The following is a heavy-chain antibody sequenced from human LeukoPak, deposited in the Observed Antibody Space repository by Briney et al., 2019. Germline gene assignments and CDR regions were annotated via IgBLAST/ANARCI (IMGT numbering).Heavy chain of an antibody. CDR1: GDSVSSNSAA. J-gene: IGHJ5*02. Sequence: SQTLSLTCAISGDSVSSNSAAWNWIRQSPSGGLEWLGRTYYRSKWYNDYAVSVKSRITINPDTSKNQFSLQLNSVTPEDTAVYYCARERAAGYNWFDRWGQGTLVTVSS. CDR2: TYYRSKWYN. V-gene: IGHV6-1*01. D-gene: IGHD6-13*01. CDR3: ARERAAGYNWFDR.